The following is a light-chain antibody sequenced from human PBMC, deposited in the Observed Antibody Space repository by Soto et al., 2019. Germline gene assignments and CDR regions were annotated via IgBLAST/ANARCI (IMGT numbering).Light chain of an antibody. CDR2: DAS. CDR1: ENIGSDY. CDR3: QQYYRSPET. J-gene: IGKJ1*01. V-gene: IGKV3-20*01. Sequence: VVLTQSPDTLSVTPGERATLCFMASENIGSDYLAWYQHKPGQPPSLLIFDASSRAPGIPDRFTGGGSGTDFTLTINRLEPEDFAVYFCQQYYRSPETFGQGTKVDIK.